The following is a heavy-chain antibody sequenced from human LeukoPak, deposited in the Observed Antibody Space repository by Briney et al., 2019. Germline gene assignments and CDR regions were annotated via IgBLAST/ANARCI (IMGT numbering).Heavy chain of an antibody. Sequence: PGGSLRLSCAASGFTFSTYAMNWVRQAPGKGLEWVPSISSSSSYIYYADSVKGRFTISRDNAKNSLYLQMNSLRAEDTAVYYCARDSLGYCSSTSCHSDYWGQGTLVTVSS. V-gene: IGHV3-21*01. CDR1: GFTFSTYA. CDR2: ISSSSSYI. D-gene: IGHD2-2*01. CDR3: ARDSLGYCSSTSCHSDY. J-gene: IGHJ4*02.